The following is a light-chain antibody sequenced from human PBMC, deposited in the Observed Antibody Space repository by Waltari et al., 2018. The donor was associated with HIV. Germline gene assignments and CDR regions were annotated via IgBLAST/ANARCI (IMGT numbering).Light chain of an antibody. CDR3: QSYDSSLSGSGVV. J-gene: IGLJ2*01. Sequence: QSVLTQPPSVSGAPGQRVTLSCTGTRPNIGAGHDVHSYHQIPGRAPKRLIYSNDNRPSGVPDRFSGSKAGTSASLAITGLQAEDEADYYCQSYDSSLSGSGVVFGGGTKLTVL. CDR1: RPNIGAGHD. CDR2: SND. V-gene: IGLV1-40*01.